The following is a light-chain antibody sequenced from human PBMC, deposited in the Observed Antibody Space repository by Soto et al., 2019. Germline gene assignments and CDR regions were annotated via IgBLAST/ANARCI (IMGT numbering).Light chain of an antibody. V-gene: IGKV3-11*01. CDR1: QSVGSY. J-gene: IGKJ4*01. Sequence: EIVLTQSPATLSLSPGERVTLSCRASQSVGSYLAWYQQEPGQTPRLLIYDASTRATGLPARFSGSGSGTDFTLTIGSLEAEDFAVDYCQHRNYWPPGATFGGGTKVEIK. CDR3: QHRNYWPPGAT. CDR2: DAS.